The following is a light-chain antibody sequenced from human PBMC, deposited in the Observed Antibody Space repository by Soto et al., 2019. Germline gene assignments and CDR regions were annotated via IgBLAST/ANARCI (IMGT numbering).Light chain of an antibody. V-gene: IGLV2-14*01. J-gene: IGLJ3*02. CDR2: EVS. CDR3: SSCTSSSSWV. Sequence: QSALTQPASVSGSPGQSITISCTGTSSDVGGYAYVSWYQQHPGKAPKLMISEVSNRPSGVSNRFSGSKSGNTASLTISGLQAEDEGDYYCSSCTSSSSWVFGGGTKVTVL. CDR1: SSDVGGYAY.